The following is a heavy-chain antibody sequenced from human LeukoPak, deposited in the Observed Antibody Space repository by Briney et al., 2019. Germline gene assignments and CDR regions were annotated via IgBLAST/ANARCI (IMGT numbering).Heavy chain of an antibody. D-gene: IGHD6-13*01. V-gene: IGHV3-30-3*01. CDR2: ISYDGSNK. Sequence: PGGSLRLSCAASEFILNSYDMHRVRQAPGKGLEWVAVISYDGSNKYYADSVKGRFTISRDNSKNTLYLQMNSLRAEDTAVYYCARAIAAAGTEWFDPWGQGTLVTVSS. J-gene: IGHJ5*02. CDR1: EFILNSYD. CDR3: ARAIAAAGTEWFDP.